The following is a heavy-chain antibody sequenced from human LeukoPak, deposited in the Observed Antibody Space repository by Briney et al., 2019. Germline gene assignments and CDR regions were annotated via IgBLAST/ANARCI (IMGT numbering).Heavy chain of an antibody. J-gene: IGHJ4*02. CDR1: GFTFSGFW. Sequence: PGGSLRLSCAASGFTFSGFWMHWVRQAPGKGLVWVSCISFDGSDATYADSVKGRFTISRDNAKNSLYLQMNSLRADDTAVYYCARGRGSYCHDYWGQGTLVTVSS. CDR2: ISFDGSDA. D-gene: IGHD1-26*01. CDR3: ARGRGSYCHDY. V-gene: IGHV3-74*01.